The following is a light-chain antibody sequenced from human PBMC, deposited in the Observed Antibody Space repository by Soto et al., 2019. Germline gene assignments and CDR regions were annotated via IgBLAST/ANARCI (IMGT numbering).Light chain of an antibody. J-gene: IGKJ4*01. Sequence: EIVLTQSPATLSLSPGERATLSCRANQSLTKYLAWYQQKPGQAPRLLIYDASNRATGIPARFSGSGSGTDFTLTISRLEPEDFAVYYCQQRSNWPLTFGGGTKVDIK. CDR1: QSLTKY. CDR3: QQRSNWPLT. V-gene: IGKV3-11*01. CDR2: DAS.